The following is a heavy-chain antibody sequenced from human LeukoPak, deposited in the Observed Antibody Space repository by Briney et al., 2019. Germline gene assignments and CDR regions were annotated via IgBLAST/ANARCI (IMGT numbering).Heavy chain of an antibody. CDR2: ISYSGST. Sequence: SETLSLTCTVSGGSISSANYYWNWIRQPPGKGLEWIGYISYSGSTNYNPSLKSRVTISVDTSKNQFSLKLSSVTAADTAVYYCARGRSVGSTFPSRREGYSYGYYYYYGMDVWGQGTTVTVSS. J-gene: IGHJ6*02. CDR3: ARGRSVGSTFPSRREGYSYGYYYYYGMDV. CDR1: GGSISSANYY. D-gene: IGHD5-18*01. V-gene: IGHV4-30-4*01.